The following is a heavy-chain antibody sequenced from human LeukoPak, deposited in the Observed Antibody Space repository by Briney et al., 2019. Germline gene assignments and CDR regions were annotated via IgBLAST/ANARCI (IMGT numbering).Heavy chain of an antibody. CDR1: GGSISNYY. D-gene: IGHD3-10*01. J-gene: IGHJ4*02. V-gene: IGHV4-4*07. CDR3: TRGRFSVVRGVIGPALSTYGDFDY. CDR2: IYSSGST. Sequence: PSETLSLTCTVSGGSISNYYWSWLRQPAGKGLEWIGRIYSSGSTNYSPSLPSRVTMSVDTSKNQFSLTLSSVTAAHTAVYYCTRGRFSVVRGVIGPALSTYGDFDYWGQGTLVTVSS.